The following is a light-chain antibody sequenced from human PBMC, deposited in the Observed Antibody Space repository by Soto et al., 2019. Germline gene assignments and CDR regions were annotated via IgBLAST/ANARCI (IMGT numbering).Light chain of an antibody. CDR3: QQCYMGWT. CDR1: QGISSY. J-gene: IGKJ1*01. CDR2: AAS. Sequence: IQLTPSPSSLSASVGDNDTITCRASQGISSYLAWYQQKPGKAPKLLIYAASTLESGVPSRFSGTGSGTEFTFSITSLQPEDFGTYYCQQCYMGWTFGQGTKVDIK. V-gene: IGKV1-9*01.